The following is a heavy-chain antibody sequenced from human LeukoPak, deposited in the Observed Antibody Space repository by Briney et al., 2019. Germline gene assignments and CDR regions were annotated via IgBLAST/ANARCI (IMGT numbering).Heavy chain of an antibody. CDR2: IYPGDSDT. D-gene: IGHD3-3*01. Sequence: GESLKISCEGSGYSFTSYWIGWVRQMPGKGLEWMGIIYPGDSDTRYSPSFQGQVTISADKSISTAYLQWSSLKASDTAMYYCARQSTRFLEWSSFDYWGQGTLVTVSS. CDR1: GYSFTSYW. CDR3: ARQSTRFLEWSSFDY. V-gene: IGHV5-51*01. J-gene: IGHJ4*02.